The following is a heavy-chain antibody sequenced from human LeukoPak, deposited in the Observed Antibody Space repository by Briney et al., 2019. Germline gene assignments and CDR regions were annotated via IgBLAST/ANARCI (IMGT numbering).Heavy chain of an antibody. CDR1: GDSIRNYY. J-gene: IGHJ5*02. CDR2: INTSGNS. V-gene: IGHV4-4*07. D-gene: IGHD6-25*01. Sequence: SETLSLTCTVSGDSIRNYYWSWIRQPARKGLEWIGRINTSGNSNYNPSLGSRVTMSVDTSKNQFSLNLSSVTAADTAVYYCAREGGGPRWLDPWGQGPLVTVSS. CDR3: AREGGGPRWLDP.